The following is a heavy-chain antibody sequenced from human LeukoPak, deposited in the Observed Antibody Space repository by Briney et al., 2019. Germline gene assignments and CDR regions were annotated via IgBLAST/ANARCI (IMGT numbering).Heavy chain of an antibody. J-gene: IGHJ2*01. V-gene: IGHV4-34*01. CDR3: ARGYYPPRWYFDL. Sequence: SETLSLTCALYGGSFSSYSWSWTWIRQTPEEGLEWIGEIIEKGNANYNPSLKSRVTIDLDTSKNQFSLKLTSMTAADTAMYYCARGYYPPRWYFDLWGRGTLVTVSS. D-gene: IGHD3-10*01. CDR2: IIEKGNA. CDR1: GGSFSSYS.